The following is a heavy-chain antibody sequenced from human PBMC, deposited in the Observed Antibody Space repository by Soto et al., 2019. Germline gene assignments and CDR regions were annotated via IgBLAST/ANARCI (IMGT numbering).Heavy chain of an antibody. Sequence: PSDTLSLTCTVSGGSISIYFCNWIRQPAGKGLEWIGRIDNSGSTNYNPSLKSRITMSADTSWNQFSLKLNSVTAADTAVYYCARAGQDFWSGPFDYWGQGALVTVSS. V-gene: IGHV4-4*07. J-gene: IGHJ4*02. D-gene: IGHD3-3*01. CDR3: ARAGQDFWSGPFDY. CDR2: IDNSGST. CDR1: GGSISIYF.